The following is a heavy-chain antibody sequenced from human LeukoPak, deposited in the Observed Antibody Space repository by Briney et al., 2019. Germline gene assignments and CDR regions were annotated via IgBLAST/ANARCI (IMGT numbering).Heavy chain of an antibody. J-gene: IGHJ3*02. D-gene: IGHD5-24*01. CDR3: AKEDGGAAGPGAFDI. Sequence: GGSLRLSCAASGFTFSSYAMSWVRQAPGKGLEWDSAIRGSGGSTYYADSVKGRFTISRDNAKNTLYLQMNSLRAEDTAVYYCAKEDGGAAGPGAFDIWGQGTMVTVSS. CDR2: IRGSGGST. V-gene: IGHV3-23*01. CDR1: GFTFSSYA.